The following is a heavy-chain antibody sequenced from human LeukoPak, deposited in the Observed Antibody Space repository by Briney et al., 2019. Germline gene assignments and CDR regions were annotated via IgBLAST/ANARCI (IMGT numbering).Heavy chain of an antibody. CDR2: IYYSGST. J-gene: IGHJ3*02. V-gene: IGHV4-59*08. CDR1: GGSISSYY. CDR3: ARHPDLKDAFDI. Sequence: SETLSLTCTVSGGSISSYYWSWIRQPPGKGLEWIGYIYYSGSTNYNPSLKSRVTISVDTSKNQFSLKLSSVTAADTAVYYCARHPDLKDAFDIWGQGTMVTVSS.